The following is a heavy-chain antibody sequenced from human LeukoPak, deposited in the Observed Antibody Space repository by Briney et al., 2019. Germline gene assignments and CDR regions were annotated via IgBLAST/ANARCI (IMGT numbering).Heavy chain of an antibody. Sequence: ASVKVSCKASGYTFTGYYMHWVRQAPGQGLEWMGWINPNSGGTNYAQKFQGWVTMTRDTSISTAYMELSRLRSDDTAVYYCARGMGSGWYARDYWGQGTLVTVSS. J-gene: IGHJ4*02. D-gene: IGHD6-19*01. CDR2: INPNSGGT. CDR3: ARGMGSGWYARDY. V-gene: IGHV1-2*04. CDR1: GYTFTGYY.